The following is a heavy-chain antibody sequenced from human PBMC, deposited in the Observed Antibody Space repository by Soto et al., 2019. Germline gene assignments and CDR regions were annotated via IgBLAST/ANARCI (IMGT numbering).Heavy chain of an antibody. D-gene: IGHD6-19*01. CDR2: IWYDGSNK. CDR3: ARDLKQWLGTVGMDV. J-gene: IGHJ6*02. V-gene: IGHV3-33*01. CDR1: GFTFSSYG. Sequence: QVQLVESGGGVVQPGRSLRLSCAASGFTFSSYGMHWVRQAPGKGLEWVAVIWYDGSNKYYADSVKGRFTISRDNSKNTLYLQMNSLRAEDTAVYYCARDLKQWLGTVGMDVWGQGTTVTVSS.